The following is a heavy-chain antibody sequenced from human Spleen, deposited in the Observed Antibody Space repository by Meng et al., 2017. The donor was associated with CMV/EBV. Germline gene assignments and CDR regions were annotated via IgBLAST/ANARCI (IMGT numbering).Heavy chain of an antibody. CDR1: GYTFTSYG. D-gene: IGHD6-6*01. J-gene: IGHJ4*02. CDR2: VSGYIGNK. V-gene: IGHV1-18*01. CDR3: ARALDYFDY. Sequence: ASVKVSCKASGYTFTSYGISWVRQAPGQGLEWMGWVSGYIGNKNYAQKFQGRVTMTTDTSTSTAYMELRSLRSDDTAVYFCARALDYFDYWGQGTLVTVSS.